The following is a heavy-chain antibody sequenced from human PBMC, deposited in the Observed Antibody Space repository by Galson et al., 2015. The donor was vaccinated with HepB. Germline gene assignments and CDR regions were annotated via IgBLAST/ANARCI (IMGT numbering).Heavy chain of an antibody. CDR2: IIPILGIA. Sequence: SVKVSCKASGGTFSSYAISWVRQAPRQGLEWMGRIIPILGIANYAQKFQGRVTITADKSTSTAYMELSSLRSEDTAVYYCARDGDYSNSRIIDYWGQGTLVTVSS. CDR1: GGTFSSYA. D-gene: IGHD4-11*01. J-gene: IGHJ4*02. V-gene: IGHV1-69*04. CDR3: ARDGDYSNSRIIDY.